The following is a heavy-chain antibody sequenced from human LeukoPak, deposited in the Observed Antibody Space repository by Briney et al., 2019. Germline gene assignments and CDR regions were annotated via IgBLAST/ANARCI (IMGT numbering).Heavy chain of an antibody. CDR1: GGTFSSYA. CDR3: TREGVYSPDPSSYHRDAFDI. V-gene: IGHV1-69*06. D-gene: IGHD3-16*02. J-gene: IGHJ3*02. Sequence: SVKVSCKASGGTFSSYAISWVRQAPGQGLEWMGGIIPIFGTANYAQKFQGRVTITADKSTNTAHMELSSLRSEDTAVYYCTREGVYSPDPSSYHRDAFDIWGQGTVVTVSS. CDR2: IIPIFGTA.